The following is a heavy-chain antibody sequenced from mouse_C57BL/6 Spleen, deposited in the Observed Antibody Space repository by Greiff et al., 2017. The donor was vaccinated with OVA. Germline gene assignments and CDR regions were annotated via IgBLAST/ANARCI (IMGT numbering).Heavy chain of an antibody. CDR3: ARRGDYYGSSYLFDY. D-gene: IGHD1-1*01. Sequence: QVQLQQSGAELVRPGTSVKVSCKASGYAFTNYLIEWVKQRPGQGLEWIGVINPGSGGTNYNEKFKGKATLTADKSSSTAYMQLSSLTSEDSAVYFCARRGDYYGSSYLFDYWGQGTTLTVSS. CDR1: GYAFTNYL. J-gene: IGHJ2*01. V-gene: IGHV1-54*01. CDR2: INPGSGGT.